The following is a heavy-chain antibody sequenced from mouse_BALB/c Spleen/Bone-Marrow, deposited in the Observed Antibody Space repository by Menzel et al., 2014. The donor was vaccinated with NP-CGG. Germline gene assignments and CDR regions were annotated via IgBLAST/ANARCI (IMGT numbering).Heavy chain of an antibody. CDR1: GFTFSSYA. D-gene: IGHD2-4*01. J-gene: IGHJ4*01. Sequence: EVKLVESGGGLVKPGGSLKLSCAASGFTFSSYAMSWVRQTPEKRLEWVASFSSGGSTYYPDSVKGRFTISGDNARNILYLQMSSLRSEDTAMYYCARYDYDGAYAMDYWGQGTSVTVSS. CDR2: FSSGGST. V-gene: IGHV5-6-5*01. CDR3: ARYDYDGAYAMDY.